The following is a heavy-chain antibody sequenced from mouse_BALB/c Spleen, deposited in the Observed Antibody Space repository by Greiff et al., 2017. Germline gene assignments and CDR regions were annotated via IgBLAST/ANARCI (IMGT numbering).Heavy chain of an antibody. CDR2: ISYSGST. Sequence: VQLQQSGPGLVKPSQSLSLTCTVTGYSITSDYAWNWIRQFPGNKLEWMGYISYSGSTSYNPSLKSRISITRDTSKNQFFLQLNSVTTEDTATYYCARGGYYGNPMDYWGQGTSVTVSS. CDR3: ARGGYYGNPMDY. CDR1: GYSITSDYA. D-gene: IGHD2-1*01. J-gene: IGHJ4*01. V-gene: IGHV3-2*02.